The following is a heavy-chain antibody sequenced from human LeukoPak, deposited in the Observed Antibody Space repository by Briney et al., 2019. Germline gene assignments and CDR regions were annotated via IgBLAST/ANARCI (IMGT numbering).Heavy chain of an antibody. CDR3: ARELKVGNTGYYFDY. V-gene: IGHV4-59*01. CDR1: SGSIGDYY. D-gene: IGHD2/OR15-2a*01. Sequence: ASETLSLTCSVSSGSIGDYYWSWIRQPPGKGLEWIGYIYYSGSTNYNPSLKSRVTILVDMSKNQFSLKMSSVTAADTAVYYCARELKVGNTGYYFDYWGQGTLVTVSS. CDR2: IYYSGST. J-gene: IGHJ4*02.